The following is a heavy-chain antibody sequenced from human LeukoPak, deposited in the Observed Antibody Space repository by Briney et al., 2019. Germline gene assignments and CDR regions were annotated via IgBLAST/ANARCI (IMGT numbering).Heavy chain of an antibody. D-gene: IGHD3-9*01. CDR1: GGSFSGYY. Sequence: PSETLSLTCAVYGGSFSGYYWSWIRQPPGKGLEWIGEINHSGSTNYNPSLKSRVTISVDTSKNQFSLKLSSVTAADTAVYYCARHLILTGYPGGDAFDIWGQGTMVTVSS. J-gene: IGHJ3*02. CDR2: INHSGST. CDR3: ARHLILTGYPGGDAFDI. V-gene: IGHV4-34*01.